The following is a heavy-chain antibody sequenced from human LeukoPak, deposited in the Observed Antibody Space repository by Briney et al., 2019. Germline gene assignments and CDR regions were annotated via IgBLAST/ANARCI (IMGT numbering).Heavy chain of an antibody. J-gene: IGHJ1*01. V-gene: IGHV3-53*01. Sequence: GGSLRLSCAASGLIVRNNYMSWVRQAPGKGLEWVSAIYSGGSTYDADSVKGRFTISRDNSKNTLYLQMNNLRAKDTAVYYCAVGDGYNLEYFQHWGQGTLVTVSS. D-gene: IGHD5-24*01. CDR3: AVGDGYNLEYFQH. CDR2: IYSGGST. CDR1: GLIVRNNY.